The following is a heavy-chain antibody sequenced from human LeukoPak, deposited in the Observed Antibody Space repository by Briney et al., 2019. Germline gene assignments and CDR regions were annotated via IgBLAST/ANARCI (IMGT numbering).Heavy chain of an antibody. D-gene: IGHD2/OR15-2a*01. CDR2: ITPSGGST. Sequence: ASVKVSCKASGYTFTNYGIVWVRQAPGQGLEWMGTITPSGGSTSYAQKFQGRVTMTRDTSTSIVYMELSSLRSEDTAVYYCARAAGGSTTGAFDIWGHGTMVTVSS. CDR1: GYTFTNYG. V-gene: IGHV1-46*01. J-gene: IGHJ3*02. CDR3: ARAAGGSTTGAFDI.